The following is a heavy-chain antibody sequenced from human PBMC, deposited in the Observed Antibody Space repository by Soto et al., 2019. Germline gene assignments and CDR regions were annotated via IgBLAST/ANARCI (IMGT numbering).Heavy chain of an antibody. CDR3: GKGRSYYYYYGVDV. D-gene: IGHD1-26*01. CDR1: GFTFSSHA. V-gene: IGHV3-23*01. CDR2: ISSGGTTI. J-gene: IGHJ6*02. Sequence: GGSLSLSCAASGFTFSSHAMSWVRQAPGRGLEWISTISSGGTTIYYADSVKGRFTISRDNSKSTLYLQMNSLRAEDTAVYYCGKGRSYYYYYGVDVWGQGTTVTVSS.